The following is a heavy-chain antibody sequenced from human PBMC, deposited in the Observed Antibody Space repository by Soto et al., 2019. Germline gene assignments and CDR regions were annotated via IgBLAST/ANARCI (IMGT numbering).Heavy chain of an antibody. J-gene: IGHJ6*03. Sequence: GGSLRLSCAASGFTFSSYWMSWVRQAPGKGLEWVANIKQDGSEKYYVDSVKGRFTISRDNAKNSLYLQMNSLRAEDTAVYYCARDMENYCTNGVCYQDYYYYMDVWGKGT. V-gene: IGHV3-7*01. CDR1: GFTFSSYW. CDR3: ARDMENYCTNGVCYQDYYYYMDV. D-gene: IGHD2-8*01. CDR2: IKQDGSEK.